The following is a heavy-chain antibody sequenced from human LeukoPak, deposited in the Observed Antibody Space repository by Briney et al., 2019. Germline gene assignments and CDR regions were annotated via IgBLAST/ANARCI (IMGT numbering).Heavy chain of an antibody. J-gene: IGHJ4*02. Sequence: GGSLRLSCAASGFTFSSYSMNWVRQAPGKGLEWVSAISGSGGSTYYADSVKGRFTISRDNSKNTLYLQMNSLRAEDTAVYYCAKVWVVRGTAYDYWGQGTLVTVSS. CDR1: GFTFSSYS. CDR2: ISGSGGST. V-gene: IGHV3-23*01. D-gene: IGHD3-10*01. CDR3: AKVWVVRGTAYDY.